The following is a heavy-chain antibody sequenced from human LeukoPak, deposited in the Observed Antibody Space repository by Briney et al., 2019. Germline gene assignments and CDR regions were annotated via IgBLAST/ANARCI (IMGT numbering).Heavy chain of an antibody. Sequence: PGGSLRLSCAASGFTVSSNYMSWVRQAPGKGLEWVSVIYSGGSTYYADSVKGRFTISRDNSKNTLYLQMNSLRAEDTAVYYCARDHTTYDILTDYQNNWFDPWGQGTLVTVSS. J-gene: IGHJ5*02. V-gene: IGHV3-66*01. CDR3: ARDHTTYDILTDYQNNWFDP. D-gene: IGHD3-9*01. CDR1: GFTVSSNY. CDR2: IYSGGST.